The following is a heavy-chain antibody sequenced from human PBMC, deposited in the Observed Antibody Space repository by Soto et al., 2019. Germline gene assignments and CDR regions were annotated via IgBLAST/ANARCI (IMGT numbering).Heavy chain of an antibody. CDR3: ARREIQGPIDY. V-gene: IGHV4-28*01. J-gene: IGHJ4*02. CDR1: GYSISSSNW. CDR2: IYYSGTT. Sequence: XXTLSLPCAVSGYSISSSNWWGWIRQPPGKGLEWIGYIYYSGTTYYNPSLKSRVTMSVDTSKNQFSLKLTSVTAVDTAVYYCARREIQGPIDYWGQGTLVTSPQ. D-gene: IGHD1-26*01.